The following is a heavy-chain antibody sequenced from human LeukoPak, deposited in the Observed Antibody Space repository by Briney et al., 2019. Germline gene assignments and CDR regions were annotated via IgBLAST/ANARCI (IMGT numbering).Heavy chain of an antibody. CDR2: ISYDGSNK. V-gene: IGHV3-30*18. J-gene: IGHJ4*02. CDR3: AKMGIDDSSGDLIDY. D-gene: IGHD3-22*01. CDR1: GFTFSSYG. Sequence: GGSLRLSCAASGFTFSSYGMHWVRQAPGKGLEWVAVISYDGSNKYYADSVKGRFTISRDNSKNTLYLQMNSLRAEDTAVYYCAKMGIDDSSGDLIDYWGQGTLVTVSS.